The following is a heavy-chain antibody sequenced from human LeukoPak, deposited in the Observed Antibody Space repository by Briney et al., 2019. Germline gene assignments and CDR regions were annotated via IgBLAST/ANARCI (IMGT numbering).Heavy chain of an antibody. CDR2: IYYSGST. J-gene: IGHJ4*02. V-gene: IGHV4-30-4*08. CDR1: GGSISSGDYY. D-gene: IGHD2-2*01. Sequence: SQTLSLTCTVSGGSISSGDYYWSWIRQPPGKGLEWIGYIYYSGSTYYNPSLKSRVTISVDTSKNQFSLKLSSVTAADTAVYYCAVVVPAVGGAFDYWGQGTLVAASS. CDR3: AVVVPAVGGAFDY.